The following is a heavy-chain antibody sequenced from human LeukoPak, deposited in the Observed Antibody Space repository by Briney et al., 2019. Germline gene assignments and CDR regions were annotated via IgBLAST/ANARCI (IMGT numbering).Heavy chain of an antibody. CDR2: IRTKDYGGTP. V-gene: IGHV3-49*04. D-gene: IGHD2-2*01. CDR1: GFTLRDHT. Sequence: GRSLRLSCTVAGFTLRDHTLTWVRQAPGKGLEWVGFIRTKDYGGTPEYAAFVKGRFTISRNDSKNIAYLQMSSLKIEDTAVYFCTRGKLGYCYGTSCYLDYWGPGTLVTVSS. J-gene: IGHJ4*02. CDR3: TRGKLGYCYGTSCYLDY.